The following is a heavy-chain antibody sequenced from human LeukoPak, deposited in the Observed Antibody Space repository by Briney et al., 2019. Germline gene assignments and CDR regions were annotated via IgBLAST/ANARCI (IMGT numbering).Heavy chain of an antibody. V-gene: IGHV3-30*18. Sequence: GGSLRLSCAASGFTFSAYGMHWVRQAPGKGLEWVAIISYDGTNKYYADSVKGRFTISRDNSKNTLYLQMNSLRAEDTAVYYCAKDHRYCSSARCTDFDYWGQGILVTVSS. CDR2: ISYDGTNK. D-gene: IGHD2-2*01. J-gene: IGHJ4*02. CDR3: AKDHRYCSSARCTDFDY. CDR1: GFTFSAYG.